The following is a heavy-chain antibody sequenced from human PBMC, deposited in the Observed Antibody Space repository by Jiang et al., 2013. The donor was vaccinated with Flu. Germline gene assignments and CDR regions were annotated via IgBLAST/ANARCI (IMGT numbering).Heavy chain of an antibody. CDR2: IYPGDSDT. Sequence: SGAEVKKPGESLKISCKGSGYSFSNYWIGWVRQMPGKGLEWMGIIYPGDSDTRYSPSFQGQVTISADKSISTAYLQWSSLKASDTAMYYCARHLAAATEDYYGMDVVGQRATVTVSS. D-gene: IGHD6-25*01. CDR3: ARHLAAATEDYYGMDV. CDR1: GYSFSNYW. J-gene: IGHJ6*01. V-gene: IGHV5-51*01.